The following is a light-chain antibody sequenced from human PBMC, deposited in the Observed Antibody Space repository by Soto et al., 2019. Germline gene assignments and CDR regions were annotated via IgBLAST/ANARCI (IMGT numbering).Light chain of an antibody. Sequence: SYELTQPLSVSVALGQTARITCAGNDIGRKDEHWYQQKTGQAPVLVIYRDYNRPSGIPERFSAFNSGNTATLTINRAQAGDEADYYCQVRDSNTAVFGGGTKLTV. V-gene: IGLV3-9*01. J-gene: IGLJ3*02. CDR2: RDY. CDR1: DIGRKD. CDR3: QVRDSNTAV.